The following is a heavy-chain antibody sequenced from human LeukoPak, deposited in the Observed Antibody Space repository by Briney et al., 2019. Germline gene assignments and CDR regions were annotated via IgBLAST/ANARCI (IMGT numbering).Heavy chain of an antibody. J-gene: IGHJ3*01. CDR2: IYPGDSGP. D-gene: IGHD1-26*01. V-gene: IGHV5-51*01. CDR1: GYSFTSYC. Sequence: GESLKISCKVSGYSFTSYCIGWVRQMPGKGMEWMGIIYPGDSGPTYSPSFQGQVTISVDKSISTAYLQWSSLQASDTAMYYCGMSGDRVPLQDDVFDVWGQGTMVTVST. CDR3: GMSGDRVPLQDDVFDV.